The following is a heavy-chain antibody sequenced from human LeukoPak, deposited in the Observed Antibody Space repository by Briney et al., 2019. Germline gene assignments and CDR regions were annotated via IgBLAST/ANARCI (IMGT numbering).Heavy chain of an antibody. CDR2: IKQDGSEK. V-gene: IGHV3-7*01. Sequence: GGSLRLSCAASGFTFSSYRMSWVRQAPGKGPEWVANIKQDGSEKYYVDSVKGRFTISRDNAKNSLYLQMNSLRAEDTAVYYCARGLVRPMYYMDVWGKGTTVTVSS. CDR3: ARGLVRPMYYMDV. CDR1: GFTFSSYR. J-gene: IGHJ6*03. D-gene: IGHD6-19*01.